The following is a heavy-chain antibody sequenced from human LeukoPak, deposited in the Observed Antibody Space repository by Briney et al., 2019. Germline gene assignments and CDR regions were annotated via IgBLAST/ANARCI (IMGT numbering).Heavy chain of an antibody. D-gene: IGHD4-17*01. J-gene: IGHJ4*02. Sequence: GGSLRLSCAASGFTFSSYSMNWVRQAPGKGLEWVSSISSSSSYIYYADSVKGRFTISRDNAKNSLYLQMNSLRAEDTALYYCAKDISSTVLTSFDFWGQGTLVTVSS. V-gene: IGHV3-21*04. CDR2: ISSSSSYI. CDR1: GFTFSSYS. CDR3: AKDISSTVLTSFDF.